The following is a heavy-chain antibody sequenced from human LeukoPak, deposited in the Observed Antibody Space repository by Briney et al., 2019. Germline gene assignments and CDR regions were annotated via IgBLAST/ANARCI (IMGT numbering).Heavy chain of an antibody. V-gene: IGHV4-59*08. Sequence: PSETLSLTCTVSGGSISSYSWSWIRQPPGKGLEWIGYVYYSGSTNYNPSLKSRVTISVDTSKNQFSLKLSSVTAADTAVYYCARLSLDSSSWTVDYWGQGTLVTVSS. CDR1: GGSISSYS. J-gene: IGHJ4*02. CDR3: ARLSLDSSSWTVDY. CDR2: VYYSGST. D-gene: IGHD6-13*01.